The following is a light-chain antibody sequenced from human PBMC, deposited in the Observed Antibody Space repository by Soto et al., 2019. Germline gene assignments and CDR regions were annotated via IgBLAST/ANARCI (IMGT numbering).Light chain of an antibody. CDR3: QQYNNWLT. CDR1: QSVSSSY. J-gene: IGKJ5*01. CDR2: AAS. Sequence: LTHSPGTQSLSPGERATLSCRASQSVSSSYLAWYQQKPGQAPRLVIYAASTRATGIPARFSGSGSGTEFTLTISSLDSEDFAVYYCQQYNNWLTFGQGTRLAI. V-gene: IGKV3-15*01.